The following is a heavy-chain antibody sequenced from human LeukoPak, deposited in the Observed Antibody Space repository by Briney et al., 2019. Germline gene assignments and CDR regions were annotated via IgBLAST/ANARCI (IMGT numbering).Heavy chain of an antibody. CDR3: AKNPSYDSSGYYPDY. Sequence: GGSLRLSCAASRFTFSSYGMHWVRQAPGKGLEWVAFIRYDGSNKYYADSVKGRFTISRDNSKNTLYLQMDSLRAEDTAVYYCAKNPSYDSSGYYPDYWGQGTLVTVSS. D-gene: IGHD3-22*01. V-gene: IGHV3-30*02. CDR2: IRYDGSNK. J-gene: IGHJ4*02. CDR1: RFTFSSYG.